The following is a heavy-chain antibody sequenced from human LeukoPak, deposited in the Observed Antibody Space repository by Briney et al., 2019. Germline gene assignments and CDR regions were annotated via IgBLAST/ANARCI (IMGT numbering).Heavy chain of an antibody. CDR3: VRPMTTTRNFAH. Sequence: GGSLRLSCAASGFTFSSQPMHWVRQTPGKGLEWVALISFDGKNKFYGDSVIGRFTISRDNTKNTLFLQMNILRAEDMGVYYCVRPMTTTRNFAHWGQGTLVTVSS. CDR1: GFTFSSQP. J-gene: IGHJ4*02. CDR2: ISFDGKNK. V-gene: IGHV3-30*03. D-gene: IGHD1-1*01.